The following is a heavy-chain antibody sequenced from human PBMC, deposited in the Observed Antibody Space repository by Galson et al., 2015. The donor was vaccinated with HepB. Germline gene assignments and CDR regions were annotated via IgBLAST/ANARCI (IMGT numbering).Heavy chain of an antibody. CDR3: ARDRSRAYGSGSYSGVWFDP. CDR1: GYTFIGQY. CDR2: INPNSGGT. D-gene: IGHD3-10*01. J-gene: IGHJ5*02. V-gene: IGHV1-2*06. Sequence: SCKASGYTFIGQYMPWVRQAPGQGLEWMGRINPNSGGTNYAQKFQGRVTMTRDTSISTAYMELSRLRSDDTAVYYCARDRSRAYGSGSYSGVWFDPWGQGTLVTVSS.